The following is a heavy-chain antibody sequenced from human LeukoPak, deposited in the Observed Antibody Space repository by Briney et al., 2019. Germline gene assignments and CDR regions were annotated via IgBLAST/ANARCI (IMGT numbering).Heavy chain of an antibody. Sequence: GGSLRLSCAASGLTLSNYWMTWVRQAPGKGLEWVAIIGHDGYYIRYGDSVRGRFTISRDNANNALYLQMTSLRVEDTAIYYCVRDSSWYITDWYAGGFDLWGQGALVAVSS. D-gene: IGHD6-19*01. V-gene: IGHV3-7*01. CDR2: IGHDGYYI. J-gene: IGHJ4*02. CDR3: VRDSSWYITDWYAGGFDL. CDR1: GLTLSNYW.